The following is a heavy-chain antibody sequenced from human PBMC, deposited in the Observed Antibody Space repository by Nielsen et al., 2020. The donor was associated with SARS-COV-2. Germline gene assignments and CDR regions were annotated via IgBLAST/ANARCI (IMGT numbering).Heavy chain of an antibody. CDR3: VKDGGFYYGSGSYWGAFDI. Sequence: GGSLRLSCSASGFTFSSYAMHWVRQAPGKGLEYVPAISSNGGSTYYADSVKGRFTIPRDNSKNTLYLQMSSLRAEDTAVYYCVKDGGFYYGSGSYWGAFDIWGQGTMVTVSS. CDR1: GFTFSSYA. J-gene: IGHJ3*02. D-gene: IGHD3-10*01. V-gene: IGHV3-64D*08. CDR2: ISSNGGST.